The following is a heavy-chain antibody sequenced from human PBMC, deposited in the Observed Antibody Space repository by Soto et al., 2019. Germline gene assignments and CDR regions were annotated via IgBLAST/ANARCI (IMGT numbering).Heavy chain of an antibody. D-gene: IGHD1-26*01. CDR1: GGSVSSGSYY. Sequence: PSETLSLTCTVSGGSVSSGSYYWSWIRQPPGKGLEWIGYIYYSGSTNYNPSLKSRVTISVDTSKNQFSLKLSSVTAADTAVYYCAREIHPPQWELLGGLDYWGQGTLVPVSS. CDR2: IYYSGST. CDR3: AREIHPPQWELLGGLDY. V-gene: IGHV4-61*01. J-gene: IGHJ4*02.